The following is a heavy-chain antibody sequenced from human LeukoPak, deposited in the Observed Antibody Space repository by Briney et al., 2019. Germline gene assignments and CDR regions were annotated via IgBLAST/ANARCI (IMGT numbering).Heavy chain of an antibody. CDR2: VSLSGLT. Sequence: PSGTLSLTCGVSGDSITSTNWWSGVRQPPGQGLEWIGEVSLSGLTNYIPSLSSRVIMALDTSKNHLSLHLTSVTGAYTAVYYCSRENGAFSPFGYWGQGYLVTVLS. CDR3: SRENGAFSPFGY. CDR1: GDSITSTNW. V-gene: IGHV4-4*02. D-gene: IGHD2-8*01. J-gene: IGHJ4*02.